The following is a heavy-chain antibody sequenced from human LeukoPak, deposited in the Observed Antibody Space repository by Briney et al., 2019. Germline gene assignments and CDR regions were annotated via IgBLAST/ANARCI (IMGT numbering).Heavy chain of an antibody. V-gene: IGHV4-59*01. CDR3: ASSYYDFWSGFVVDAFDI. Sequence: SETLSLTCTVSGGSIRSYYWSWLRQPPGKGLEWIGYIYYSGSTNYNPSLKSRVTISVDTSQNQFSLKLSSVTAADTAVYYCASSYYDFWSGFVVDAFDIWGQGTMVTVSS. D-gene: IGHD3-3*01. CDR2: IYYSGST. CDR1: GGSIRSYY. J-gene: IGHJ3*02.